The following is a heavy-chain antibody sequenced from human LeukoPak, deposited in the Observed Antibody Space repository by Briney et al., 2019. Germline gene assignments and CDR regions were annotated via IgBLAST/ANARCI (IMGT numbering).Heavy chain of an antibody. CDR1: GGSFSGYY. V-gene: IGHV4-34*01. CDR3: ARHRGRGYSVLSWFDP. J-gene: IGHJ5*02. CDR2: INHSGST. D-gene: IGHD5/OR15-5a*01. Sequence: PSETLSLTCAVYGGSFSGYYWSWIRQPPGKWLEWIGEINHSGSTNYNPSLKSRVTISVDTSKNQFSLKLSSVTAADTAVYYCARHRGRGYSVLSWFDPWGQGTLVTVSS.